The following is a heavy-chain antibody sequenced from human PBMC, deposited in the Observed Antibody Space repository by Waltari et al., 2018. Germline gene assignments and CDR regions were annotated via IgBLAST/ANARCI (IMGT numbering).Heavy chain of an antibody. D-gene: IGHD6-19*01. CDR2: FDPEDGET. V-gene: IGHV1-24*01. CDR1: GYTLTELS. CDR3: ATDTSRKWLVRGPHFDY. J-gene: IGHJ4*02. Sequence: QVQLVQSGAEGKKPGASVKVSCTVSGYTLTELSMHCVRQAPGKGLEWMGGFDPEDGETIYAQKFQGRVTMTEDTSTDTAYMELSSLRSEDTAVYYCATDTSRKWLVRGPHFDYWGQGTLVTVSS.